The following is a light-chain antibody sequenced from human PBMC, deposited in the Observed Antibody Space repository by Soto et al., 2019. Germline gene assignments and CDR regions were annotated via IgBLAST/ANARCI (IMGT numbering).Light chain of an antibody. CDR1: QSVSSN. V-gene: IGKV3-15*01. Sequence: EIVMTQSPATLSVSPEERATLSCRASQSVSSNLAWYQQKPGQAPRLLIYGASTRATGIPARFSGSGSGTEFTLTISSLQSEDFAVYYCQQYNNWPPRAWTFGQGTKVEIK. CDR3: QQYNNWPPRAWT. J-gene: IGKJ1*01. CDR2: GAS.